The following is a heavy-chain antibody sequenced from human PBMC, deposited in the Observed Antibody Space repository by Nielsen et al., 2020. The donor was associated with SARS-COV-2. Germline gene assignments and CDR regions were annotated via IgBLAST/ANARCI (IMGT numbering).Heavy chain of an antibody. V-gene: IGHV3-30*18. CDR3: AKPYSSGWNFDY. J-gene: IGHJ4*02. Sequence: GGSLRLSCAASGFTFSSYGMHWVRQAPGKGLEWVAVISYDGSNKYYADSVKGRFTISRDNSKNTLYLQMNSLRAEDTAVYYCAKPYSSGWNFDYWGQGTLVTVSS. CDR2: ISYDGSNK. CDR1: GFTFSSYG. D-gene: IGHD6-19*01.